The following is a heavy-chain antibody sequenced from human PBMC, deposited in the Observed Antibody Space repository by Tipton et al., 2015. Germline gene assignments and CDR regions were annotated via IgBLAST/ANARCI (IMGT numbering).Heavy chain of an antibody. CDR2: IYPGDSET. V-gene: IGHV5-51*01. CDR1: GYSFVSYW. Sequence: VQLVQSGAEVKKPGESLKISCKGSGYSFVSYWIGWVRQMPGKGLEWMGIIYPGDSETTYSPSFQGQVTISADKSISTAYLQWSSLKASDTAMYYCAGHRDSSGYYQHDGFNIWGQGTMVTVSS. CDR3: AGHRDSSGYYQHDGFNI. D-gene: IGHD3-22*01. J-gene: IGHJ3*02.